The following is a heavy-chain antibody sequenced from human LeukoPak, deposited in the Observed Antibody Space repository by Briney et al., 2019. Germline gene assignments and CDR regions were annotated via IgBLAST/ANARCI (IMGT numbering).Heavy chain of an antibody. CDR2: ISYDGSNK. Sequence: GRSLRLSCAASGFTFSTYAMHWVRQAPGKGLEWVTVISYDGSNKYYADSVKGRFTISRDNPKNTLYLQMNSLSAEDTAVYYCAKALQGYSGSYTLDYWGQGTLVTVSS. CDR3: AKALQGYSGSYTLDY. D-gene: IGHD1-26*01. J-gene: IGHJ4*02. V-gene: IGHV3-30*18. CDR1: GFTFSTYA.